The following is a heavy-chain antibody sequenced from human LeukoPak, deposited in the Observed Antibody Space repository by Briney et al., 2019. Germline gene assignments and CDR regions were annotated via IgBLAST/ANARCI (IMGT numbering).Heavy chain of an antibody. CDR1: GFTFSSYG. Sequence: GRSLRLSCAASGFTFSSYGMHWVRQAPGKGLEWVAVISYDGSNKYYADSVKGRFTISRDNSKNTLYLQMNSLRAEDTAVYYCAKDHIAAVGEFHYFDYWGQGTLATVSS. D-gene: IGHD6-13*01. J-gene: IGHJ4*02. CDR2: ISYDGSNK. V-gene: IGHV3-30*18. CDR3: AKDHIAAVGEFHYFDY.